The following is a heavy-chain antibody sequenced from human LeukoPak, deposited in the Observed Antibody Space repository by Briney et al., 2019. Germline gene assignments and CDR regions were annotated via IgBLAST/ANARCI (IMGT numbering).Heavy chain of an antibody. D-gene: IGHD3-22*01. Sequence: SETLSLTCAVYGGSFSGYYWSWIRQPPGKGLEWIGEINHSGSTNYNPSLKSRVTISVDTSKNQFSLKLSSVTAADTAVYYCARNEGHYYDSSGYFDYWAREPWSPSPQ. J-gene: IGHJ4*02. V-gene: IGHV4-34*01. CDR1: GGSFSGYY. CDR3: ARNEGHYYDSSGYFDY. CDR2: INHSGST.